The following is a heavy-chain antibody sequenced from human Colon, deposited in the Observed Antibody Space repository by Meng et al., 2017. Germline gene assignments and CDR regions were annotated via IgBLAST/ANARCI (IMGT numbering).Heavy chain of an antibody. V-gene: IGHV4-38-2*02. CDR3: ARLGVLNVDY. CDR1: GYSISSGYY. CDR2: IHHSGST. D-gene: IGHD3-16*01. Sequence: ESLKISCSVSGYSISSGYYWGWIRQSPEKGLEWIATIHHSGSTYYNPSLESRVTISVDTSQNQFSLNLNSVTAADTALYYCARLGVLNVDYWGQGTLVTVSS. J-gene: IGHJ4*02.